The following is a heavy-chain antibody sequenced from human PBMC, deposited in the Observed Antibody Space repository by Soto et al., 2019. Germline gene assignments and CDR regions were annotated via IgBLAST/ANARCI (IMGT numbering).Heavy chain of an antibody. CDR2: IDPSDSYT. Sequence: GESLKISCKGSGYSFTSYWISWVRQMPGKGLEWMGRIDPSDSYTNYSPSFQGHVTISADKSISTAYLQWSSLKASDTAMYYCARLDDIAAPDKVHYYYYGVDVWGQGTTVTVSS. D-gene: IGHD6-6*01. CDR3: ARLDDIAAPDKVHYYYYGVDV. V-gene: IGHV5-10-1*01. J-gene: IGHJ6*02. CDR1: GYSFTSYW.